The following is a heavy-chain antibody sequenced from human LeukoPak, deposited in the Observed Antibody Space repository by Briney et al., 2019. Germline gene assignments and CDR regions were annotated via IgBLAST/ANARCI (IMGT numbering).Heavy chain of an antibody. V-gene: IGHV4-4*07. Sequence: SETLSLTCTVSGGSISSYYWSWIRQPAGKGLEWIGRIYTSGSTNYNPSLKSRVTMSVDTSKNQFSLKLSSVTAADTAVYYCASFGKVGSGKEFPSDYWGQGTLVTVSS. CDR1: GGSISSYY. CDR3: ASFGKVGSGKEFPSDY. J-gene: IGHJ4*02. CDR2: IYTSGST. D-gene: IGHD3-10*01.